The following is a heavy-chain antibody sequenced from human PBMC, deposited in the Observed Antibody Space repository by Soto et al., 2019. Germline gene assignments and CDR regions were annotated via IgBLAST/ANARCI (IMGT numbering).Heavy chain of an antibody. Sequence: QVQLQESGPGLVKPSETLSLNCSVSGGSIGTYFWGWIRQPPGMGLEWIGHIYYSGSTSYNPSLRSRVTISLDTSKNQFPLRLRSVSAADTAVYYCARSYGDLPDYWGQGTLVTVSS. CDR3: ARSYGDLPDY. V-gene: IGHV4-59*08. J-gene: IGHJ4*02. CDR2: IYYSGST. CDR1: GGSIGTYF. D-gene: IGHD4-17*01.